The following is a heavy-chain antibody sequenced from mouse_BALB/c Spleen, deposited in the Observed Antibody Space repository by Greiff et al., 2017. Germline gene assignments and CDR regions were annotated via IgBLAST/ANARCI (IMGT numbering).Heavy chain of an antibody. CDR3: ARRDGNYVPFAY. J-gene: IGHJ3*01. CDR1: GFTFSSYT. D-gene: IGHD2-1*01. Sequence: EVQVVESGGGLVQPGGSLKLSCAASGFTFSSYTMSWVRQTPEKRLEWVAYISNGGGSTYYPDTVKGRFTISRDNAKNTLYLQMSSLKSEDTAMYYCARRDGNYVPFAYWGQGTLVTVSA. CDR2: ISNGGGST. V-gene: IGHV5-12-2*01.